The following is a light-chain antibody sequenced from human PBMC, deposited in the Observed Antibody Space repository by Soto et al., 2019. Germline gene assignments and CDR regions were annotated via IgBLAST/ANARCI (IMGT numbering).Light chain of an antibody. V-gene: IGLV2-14*01. J-gene: IGLJ3*02. CDR2: EVN. CDR3: SSYASSGAVV. CDR1: SSDVGAYNY. Sequence: QSALTQPASVSGSPGQPITISCTGTSSDVGAYNYVSWYQLHPGKAPKLMIYEVNNRPSGVSHRFSGSKSGNTASLTFSGLQPEDEAAYYCSSYASSGAVVFGGGTQLTVL.